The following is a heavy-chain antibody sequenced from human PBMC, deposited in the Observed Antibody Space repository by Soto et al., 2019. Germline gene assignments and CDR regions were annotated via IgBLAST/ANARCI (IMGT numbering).Heavy chain of an antibody. CDR1: GYSISSGYY. CDR3: ARDRGHPHSGANWFDP. J-gene: IGHJ5*02. V-gene: IGHV4-38-2*02. D-gene: IGHD2-15*01. Sequence: SETLSLTCAVSGYSISSGYYWGWIRQPPGKGLEWIGSIYHSGSTYYNPSLKSRVTISVDTSKNQFSLKLSSVTAADTAVYYCARDRGHPHSGANWFDPWGQGTLVTVSS. CDR2: IYHSGST.